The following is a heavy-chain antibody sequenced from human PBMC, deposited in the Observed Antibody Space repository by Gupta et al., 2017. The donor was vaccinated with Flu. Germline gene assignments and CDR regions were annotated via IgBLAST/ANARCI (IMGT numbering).Heavy chain of an antibody. CDR2: IWYDGSNK. V-gene: IGHV3-33*01. J-gene: IGHJ4*02. Sequence: YGMHWGRQAPGKGLEWVAVIWYDGSNKYYADSVKCRFTISRDNSKNTLYLQMNSLRAEDTAVYYCASHRSCGGDCYYFDYWGLGTLVTVSS. D-gene: IGHD2-21*01. CDR1: YG. CDR3: ASHRSCGGDCYYFDY.